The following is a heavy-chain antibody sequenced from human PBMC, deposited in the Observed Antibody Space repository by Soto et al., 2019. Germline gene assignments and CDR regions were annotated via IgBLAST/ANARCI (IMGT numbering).Heavy chain of an antibody. D-gene: IGHD2-8*01. CDR1: GFTFSTFA. Sequence: QVQLVESGGGVVQPGRSLRLSCTTSGFTFSTFALHWVRQAPGKGLEWVAIIWLDGNDKYYGDSVKGRFSISSDNSKNMVSLQMNSLRDEDTAVYYCVRGSSCSNGVRYNLGWFGPWGQGTLVTVSS. CDR3: VRGSSCSNGVRYNLGWFGP. J-gene: IGHJ5*02. CDR2: IWLDGNDK. V-gene: IGHV3-33*01.